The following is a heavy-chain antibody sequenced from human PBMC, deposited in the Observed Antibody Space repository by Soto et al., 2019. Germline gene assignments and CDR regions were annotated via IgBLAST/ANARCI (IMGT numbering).Heavy chain of an antibody. V-gene: IGHV4-31*03. J-gene: IGHJ6*02. CDR1: GGSISSGGYY. Sequence: PSETLSLTCTVSGGSISSGGYYWSWIRQHPGKGLEWIGYIYYSGSTYYNPSLKSRVTISVDTSKNQFSLKLSSVTAADTAVYYCARGGGNPITMVRGVHYGMDVWGQGTTVTVSS. CDR2: IYYSGST. D-gene: IGHD3-10*01. CDR3: ARGGGNPITMVRGVHYGMDV.